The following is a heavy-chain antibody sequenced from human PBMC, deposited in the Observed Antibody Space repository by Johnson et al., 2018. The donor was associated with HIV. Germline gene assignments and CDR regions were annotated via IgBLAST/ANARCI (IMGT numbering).Heavy chain of an antibody. CDR3: AKDRGNIVVVVAALFDI. CDR1: GIIFDDYA. CDR2: IYSGGST. Sequence: SMRLSCVASGIIFDDYAMLWVRQAPGKGLEWVSVIYSGGSTYYADSVKGRVTISRDNSKNTLYLQMNSLRAEDTAVYYCAKDRGNIVVVVAALFDIWGQGTMVTVSS. J-gene: IGHJ3*02. V-gene: IGHV3-66*02. D-gene: IGHD2-15*01.